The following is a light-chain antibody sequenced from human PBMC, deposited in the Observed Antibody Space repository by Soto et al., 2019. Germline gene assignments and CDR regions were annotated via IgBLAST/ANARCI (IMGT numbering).Light chain of an antibody. CDR2: TGS. Sequence: DIQMTQSPSSVSASVGDRVSITCRASQGINNWLAWYQQKPGRAPKLLIYTGSSLQSGVPSRISGTGSGTYFTLTSSSLQPEDVATYYCQQANSFPLTFGGGTKVEIK. J-gene: IGKJ4*01. CDR3: QQANSFPLT. CDR1: QGINNW. V-gene: IGKV1-12*01.